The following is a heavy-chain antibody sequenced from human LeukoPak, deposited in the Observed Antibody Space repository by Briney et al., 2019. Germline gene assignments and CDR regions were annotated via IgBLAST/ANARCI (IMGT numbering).Heavy chain of an antibody. Sequence: PSETLSLTCIVSGGSVSSGSYYWSWIRQPPGKGLEWIGYIYNSVRTNYNPSLKSRVTISVDTSKNQLSLKLSSVTAADTAIYYCARYAATGGPNWFDPWGPGTLVTVSS. CDR1: GGSVSSGSYY. CDR3: ARYAATGGPNWFDP. V-gene: IGHV4-61*01. D-gene: IGHD2-15*01. CDR2: IYNSVRT. J-gene: IGHJ5*02.